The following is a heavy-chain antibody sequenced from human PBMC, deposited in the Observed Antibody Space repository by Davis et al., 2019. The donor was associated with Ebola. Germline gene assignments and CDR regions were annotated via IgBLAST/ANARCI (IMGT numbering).Heavy chain of an antibody. Sequence: GGSLRLSCAASGFTFSSYDMHWVRQATGKGLEWVSAIGTAGDTYYPGSVKGRFTISRENAKNSLYLQMNSLRAGDTAVYYCARARFGELFPDYWGQGTLVTVSS. CDR3: ARARFGELFPDY. CDR2: IGTAGDT. D-gene: IGHD3-10*01. J-gene: IGHJ4*02. V-gene: IGHV3-13*01. CDR1: GFTFSSYD.